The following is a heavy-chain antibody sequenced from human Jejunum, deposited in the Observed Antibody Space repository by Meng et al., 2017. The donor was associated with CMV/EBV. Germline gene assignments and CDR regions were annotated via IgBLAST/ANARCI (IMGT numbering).Heavy chain of an antibody. CDR1: GGSISSSYHH. Sequence: LQLQEAGPGLVKPPETLSLTCTVSGGSISSSYHHWGWIRQSPGKGLEWIGSIYKSGSTTYNPSLKSRVTMSVDTSKNQFSLKMTSVTAADTAVYYCARDQVAGTLLGKFDYWGQGTLVTVSS. V-gene: IGHV4-39*07. CDR2: IYKSGST. CDR3: ARDQVAGTLLGKFDY. J-gene: IGHJ4*02. D-gene: IGHD3-10*01.